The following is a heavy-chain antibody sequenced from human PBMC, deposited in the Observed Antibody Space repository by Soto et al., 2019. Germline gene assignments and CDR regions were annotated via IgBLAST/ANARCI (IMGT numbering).Heavy chain of an antibody. CDR1: GFTFSSYS. Sequence: GGSLRLSCAASGFTFSSYSMNWVRQAPGKGLEWVSYISSSSSTIYYADSVKGRFTISRDNAKNSLYLQMNSLRAEDTAVYYCASGCSGGSCYLYYYYYYMDVWGKGTTVTVSS. D-gene: IGHD2-15*01. CDR3: ASGCSGGSCYLYYYYYYMDV. V-gene: IGHV3-48*01. J-gene: IGHJ6*03. CDR2: ISSSSSTI.